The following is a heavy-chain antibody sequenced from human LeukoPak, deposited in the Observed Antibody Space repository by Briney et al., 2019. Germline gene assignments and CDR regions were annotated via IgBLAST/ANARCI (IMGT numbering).Heavy chain of an antibody. CDR1: GYTFTSYA. V-gene: IGHV7-4-1*02. CDR3: ASKIAWWALDI. CDR2: INTNTGNP. D-gene: IGHD2-8*02. J-gene: IGHJ3*02. Sequence: ASVTVSCKASGYTFTSYAMNWVRQAPGQGLGWIGWINTNTGNPTYAQGFTGRFVFSLDTSVSTAYLQISSLKAEDTAVYYCASKIAWWALDIWGQGTMVTVSS.